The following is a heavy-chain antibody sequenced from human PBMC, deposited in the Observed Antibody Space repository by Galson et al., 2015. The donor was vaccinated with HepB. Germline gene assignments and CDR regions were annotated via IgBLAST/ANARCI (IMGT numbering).Heavy chain of an antibody. CDR1: GFTFSSFV. D-gene: IGHD3-3*01. V-gene: IGHV3-30-3*01. CDR2: ISYDGGNE. J-gene: IGHJ6*02. CDR3: ARDQHEDFWSGHYLYYDYYGMDV. Sequence: SLRLSCAASGFTFSSFVIHWVRQAPGKGLEWVAIISYDGGNEYYGDSVKGRFTISRDNSKNTVYLQMNSLRPEDTGVYYCARDQHEDFWSGHYLYYDYYGMDVWGQGTAVTVSS.